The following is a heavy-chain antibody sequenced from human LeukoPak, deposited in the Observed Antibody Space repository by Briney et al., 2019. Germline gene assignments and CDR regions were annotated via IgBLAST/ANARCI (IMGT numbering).Heavy chain of an antibody. D-gene: IGHD6-6*01. Sequence: PSETLSLTCTVSGGSISSYYWSWIRQPPGKGPEWIGYIYYSGSTNYNPSLKSRVTISVDTSKNQFSLKLSSVTAADTAVYYCARHRGSSGWFDPWGQGTLVTVSS. CDR2: IYYSGST. J-gene: IGHJ5*02. CDR1: GGSISSYY. V-gene: IGHV4-59*01. CDR3: ARHRGSSGWFDP.